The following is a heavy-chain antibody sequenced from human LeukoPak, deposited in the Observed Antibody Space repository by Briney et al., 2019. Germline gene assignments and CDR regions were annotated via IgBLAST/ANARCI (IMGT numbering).Heavy chain of an antibody. CDR3: ARGPRYGSSDYPNYGMDV. CDR2: IGTSGGDT. J-gene: IGHJ6*02. D-gene: IGHD3-22*01. CDR1: GFTFSDYA. V-gene: IGHV3-11*06. Sequence: GGSLRLSCAASGFTFSDYAMAWVRQAPGKGLEWVSLIGTSGGDTNYADSAKGRFTISRENAKNSLYLQMNSLRAGDTAVYYCARGPRYGSSDYPNYGMDVWGQGTTATVSS.